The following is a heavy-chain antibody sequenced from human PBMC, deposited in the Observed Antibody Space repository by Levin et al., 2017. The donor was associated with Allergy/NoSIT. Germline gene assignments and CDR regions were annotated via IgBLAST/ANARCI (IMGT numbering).Heavy chain of an antibody. J-gene: IGHJ3*02. D-gene: IGHD3-22*01. Sequence: ASETLSLTCTVSGGSISSYYWSWIRQPPGKGLEWIGYIYYSGSTNYNPSLKSRVTISVDTSKNQFSLKLSSVTAADTAVYYCVRDPKSGYWGLGAFDSWGQGTMVTVSS. CDR3: VRDPKSGYWGLGAFDS. CDR1: GGSISSYY. CDR2: IYYSGST. V-gene: IGHV4-59*01.